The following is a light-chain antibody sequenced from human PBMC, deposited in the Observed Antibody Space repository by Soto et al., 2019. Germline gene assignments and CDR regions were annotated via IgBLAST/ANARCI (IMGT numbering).Light chain of an antibody. CDR3: QQYGSSTWT. V-gene: IGKV3-20*01. CDR1: QSVSSSY. CDR2: GAS. Sequence: EIVLTQSPGTLSLSPGERATLSCRASQSVSSSYLAWYQQKPGQAPRLLIYGASSRATGIPDRFSGSGSGTTFTITISRLVPEDFAGYYCQQYGSSTWTFGQGTEVEIK. J-gene: IGKJ1*01.